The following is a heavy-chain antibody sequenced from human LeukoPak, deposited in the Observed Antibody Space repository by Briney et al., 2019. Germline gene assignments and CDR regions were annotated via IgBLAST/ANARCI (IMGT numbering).Heavy chain of an antibody. CDR1: GFPFSKYM. D-gene: IGHD3-10*01. J-gene: IGHJ4*02. V-gene: IGHV3-7*04. Sequence: GGSLSLPCAASGFPFSKYMMTWVRQAPGKGLEWVANIKQDGSEKYYVDSVKGRFNITRDNAKNSLYLQMNSLRAEDTALYYCARDALVRGVVLPDYWGEGTRVTVSS. CDR3: ARDALVRGVVLPDY. CDR2: IKQDGSEK.